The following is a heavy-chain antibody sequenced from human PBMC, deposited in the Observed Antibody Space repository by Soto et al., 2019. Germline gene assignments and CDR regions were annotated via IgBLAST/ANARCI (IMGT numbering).Heavy chain of an antibody. CDR2: INHSGST. CDR3: ARASSSSPYYYYYGMDV. V-gene: IGHV4-34*01. J-gene: IGHJ6*02. D-gene: IGHD6-13*01. Sequence: SETLSLTCAVYGGSFSGYYWSWIRQPPGKGLEWIGEINHSGSTNYNPSLKSRVTISVDTSKNQFSLKLSSVTAADTAVYYCARASSSSPYYYYYGMDVWGQGTTVTVSS. CDR1: GGSFSGYY.